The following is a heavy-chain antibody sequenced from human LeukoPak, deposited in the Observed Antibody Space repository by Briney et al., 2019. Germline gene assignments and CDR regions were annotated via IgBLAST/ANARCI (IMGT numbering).Heavy chain of an antibody. Sequence: AISGSGGSTYYADSVKGRFTISRDNSKNTLYLQMNSLRAEDTAVYYCAKDTAELPAAFDIWGQGTMVTVSS. D-gene: IGHD1-26*01. V-gene: IGHV3-23*01. CDR2: ISGSGGST. CDR3: AKDTAELPAAFDI. J-gene: IGHJ3*02.